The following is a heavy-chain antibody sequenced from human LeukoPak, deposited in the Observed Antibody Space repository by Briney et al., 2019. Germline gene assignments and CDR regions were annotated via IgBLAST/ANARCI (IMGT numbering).Heavy chain of an antibody. D-gene: IGHD3-3*01. V-gene: IGHV3-66*01. CDR2: IYSGGST. J-gene: IGHJ4*02. CDR3: ARDPDWSY. CDR1: GFTVSSNY. Sequence: GGSLRLSCAASGFTVSSNYMSWVRQAPGKGLEWVSVIYSGGSTYYADSVKGRFTISRDNAKNSLYLQMNSLRAEDTAVYYCARDPDWSYWGQGTLVTVSS.